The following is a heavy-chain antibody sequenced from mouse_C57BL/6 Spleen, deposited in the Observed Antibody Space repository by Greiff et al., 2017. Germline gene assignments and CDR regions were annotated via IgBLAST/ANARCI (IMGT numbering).Heavy chain of an antibody. Sequence: ESGPGLVKPSQSLSPTCSVTGYSITSGYYWNWIRQFPGNKLEWMGYISYDGSNNYNPSLKNRISITRDTSKNQFFLKLNSVTTEDTATYYCARHGSSYGWFAYWGQGTLVTVSA. J-gene: IGHJ3*01. CDR1: GYSITSGYY. D-gene: IGHD1-1*01. V-gene: IGHV3-6*01. CDR3: ARHGSSYGWFAY. CDR2: ISYDGSN.